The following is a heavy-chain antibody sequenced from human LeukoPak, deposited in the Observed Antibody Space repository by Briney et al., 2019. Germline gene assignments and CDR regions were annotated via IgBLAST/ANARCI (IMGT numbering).Heavy chain of an antibody. D-gene: IGHD2/OR15-2a*01. CDR2: ITSTGGTT. V-gene: IGHV3-23*01. J-gene: IGHJ3*02. Sequence: GGSLRLSCVASGFTFSKYAMRGVRQAPGKGLDWVSGITSTGGTTYYADSVQGRFTISRDNSRNMLYLQMNSLRAEDTAVYYCAKEGRNSPLMWGQGTVVSVSS. CDR1: GFTFSKYA. CDR3: AKEGRNSPLM.